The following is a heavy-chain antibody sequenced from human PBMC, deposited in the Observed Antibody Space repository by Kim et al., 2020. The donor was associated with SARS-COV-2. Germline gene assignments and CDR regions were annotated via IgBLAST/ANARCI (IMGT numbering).Heavy chain of an antibody. Sequence: TMYYADSVKGRFTSTRENAKNSLYLQMNSLRAEDTAVYYCARLTTRAFDIWGQGTMVTVAS. D-gene: IGHD4-17*01. V-gene: IGHV3-48*03. CDR2: TM. CDR3: ARLTTRAFDI. J-gene: IGHJ3*02.